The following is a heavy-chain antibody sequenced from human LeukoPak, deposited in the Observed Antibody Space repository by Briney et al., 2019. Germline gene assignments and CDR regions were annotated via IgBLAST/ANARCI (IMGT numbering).Heavy chain of an antibody. CDR1: QFTFSNSA. CDR2: IVVGSGHT. J-gene: IGHJ4*02. Sequence: GASVKVSCKASQFTFSNSAFQWVRQARGQRLEWVGWIVVGSGHTNYAQRFQERVIITRDMSTKTVYMELSSLKSEDTAVYYCAADDQQSILWGQGTLVAVSS. CDR3: AADDQQSIL. D-gene: IGHD2/OR15-2a*01. V-gene: IGHV1-58*01.